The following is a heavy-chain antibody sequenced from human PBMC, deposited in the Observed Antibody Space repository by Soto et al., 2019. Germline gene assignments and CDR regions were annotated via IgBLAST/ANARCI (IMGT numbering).Heavy chain of an antibody. CDR2: ISGSGGST. V-gene: IGHV3-23*01. CDR1: GFTFSSYA. D-gene: IGHD3-22*01. Sequence: PGGSLRLSCAASGFTFSSYAMSWVRQAPGKGLEWVSAISGSGGSTYYADSVKGRFTISRDNSKSTLYLQMNSLRAEDTAVYYCAKAGGVIVVAPTDYWGQGTLVTVSS. CDR3: AKAGGVIVVAPTDY. J-gene: IGHJ4*02.